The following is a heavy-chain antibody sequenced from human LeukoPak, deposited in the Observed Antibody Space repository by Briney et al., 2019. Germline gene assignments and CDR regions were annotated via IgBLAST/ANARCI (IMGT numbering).Heavy chain of an antibody. CDR1: GGTFSSYA. D-gene: IGHD2-15*01. Sequence: ASVKVSCKASGGTFSSYAISWVRQAPGQGLEWMGWINPNSGGTNYAQKFQGRVTMTRGTSISTAYMELSRLRSDDTAVYYCASSGCSGGSCFNPAGYWGQGTLVTVSS. J-gene: IGHJ4*02. CDR2: INPNSGGT. V-gene: IGHV1-2*02. CDR3: ASSGCSGGSCFNPAGY.